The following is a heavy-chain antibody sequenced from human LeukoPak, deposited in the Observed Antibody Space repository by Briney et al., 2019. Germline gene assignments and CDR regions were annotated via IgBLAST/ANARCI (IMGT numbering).Heavy chain of an antibody. CDR2: ICPGDSDT. J-gene: IGHJ4*02. CDR3: ARQNDFRLDY. Sequence: GESLKISCKGSGYSFTSYWIGWVRQMPGKGLERMGIICPGDSDTRYSPSLQGQVTISVDTSIGTAYLQWSSLKASDTAIYYCARQNDFRLDYWGQGTLVTVSS. CDR1: GYSFTSYW. V-gene: IGHV5-51*01. D-gene: IGHD3-3*01.